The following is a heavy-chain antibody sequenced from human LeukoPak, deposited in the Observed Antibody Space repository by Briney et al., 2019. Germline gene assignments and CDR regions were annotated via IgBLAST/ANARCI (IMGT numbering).Heavy chain of an antibody. CDR3: ARAEMATITPHFDY. J-gene: IGHJ4*02. D-gene: IGHD5-24*01. V-gene: IGHV4-4*09. Sequence: SETLSLTCTVSGGSISSHYWSWIRQPPGKGLEWIGYIYTSGSTNYNPSLKSRVTISVDTSKNQFSLKLSSVTAADTAVYYCARAEMATITPHFDYWGQGTLVTVSS. CDR2: IYTSGST. CDR1: GGSISSHY.